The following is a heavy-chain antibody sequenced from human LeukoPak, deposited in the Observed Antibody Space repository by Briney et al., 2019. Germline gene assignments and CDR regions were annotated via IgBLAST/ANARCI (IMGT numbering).Heavy chain of an antibody. CDR2: IHWNGGRT. V-gene: IGHV3-20*04. Sequence: PGGSLRLSCAVSGFTFDDYGMRWVSQPQGKGLEWVCGIHWNGGRTGYTDSVKVRFTISRNNAKNSLYLQMNKLRAEDTALYYCARVGCSGGSCRTDYWGQGTLVTVSS. D-gene: IGHD2-15*01. CDR1: GFTFDDYG. CDR3: ARVGCSGGSCRTDY. J-gene: IGHJ4*02.